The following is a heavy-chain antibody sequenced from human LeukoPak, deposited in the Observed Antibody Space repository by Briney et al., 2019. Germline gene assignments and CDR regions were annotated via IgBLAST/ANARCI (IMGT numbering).Heavy chain of an antibody. CDR1: GYTFIDYY. D-gene: IGHD1-1*01. CDR3: ARDRGNSDFDT. J-gene: IGHJ4*02. V-gene: IGHV1-2*02. Sequence: ASVKVSCKTSGYTFIDYYMHWVRQAPGQGLEYMGWVNPKSGGTNFAEKFQGRVTMTRDTPMRTVYLEVSRLRSDDTAVYFCARDRGNSDFDTWGQGTLVTVSS. CDR2: VNPKSGGT.